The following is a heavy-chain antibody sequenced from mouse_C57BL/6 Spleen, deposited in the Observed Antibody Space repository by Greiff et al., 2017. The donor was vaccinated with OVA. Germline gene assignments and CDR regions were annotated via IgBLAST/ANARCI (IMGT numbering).Heavy chain of an antibody. D-gene: IGHD2-4*01. V-gene: IGHV5-17*01. CDR3: ARDDYGFAY. J-gene: IGHJ3*01. CDR2: ISSGSSTI. Sequence: EVHLVESGGGLVKPGGSLKLSCAASGFTFSDYGMHWVRQAPEKGLELVAYISSGSSTIYYADTVKGRFTISRDNAKNTLFLQMTSLRSEDTAMYYCARDDYGFAYWGQGTLVTVSA. CDR1: GFTFSDYG.